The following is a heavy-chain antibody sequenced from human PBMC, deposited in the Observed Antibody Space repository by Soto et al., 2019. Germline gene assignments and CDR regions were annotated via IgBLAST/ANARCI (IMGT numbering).Heavy chain of an antibody. D-gene: IGHD1-7*01. CDR1: GDTFSNYA. V-gene: IGHV1-69*13. CDR2: IIPVFGTA. J-gene: IGHJ4*02. CDR3: SAGYPALAVSTTPGAY. Sequence: AASVKVSCKASGDTFSNYAISWVRQAPGQGLEWMGGIIPVFGTANYPQKFRGRVTITADGSTRTAYMELSSLTSGDTAVYYCSAGYPALAVSTTPGAYWGQGTLVTVSS.